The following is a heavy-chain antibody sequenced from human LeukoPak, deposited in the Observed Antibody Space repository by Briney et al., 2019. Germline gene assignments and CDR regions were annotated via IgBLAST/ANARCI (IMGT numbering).Heavy chain of an antibody. CDR3: ARGGSIAARPIDY. CDR2: ISSNGDGT. D-gene: IGHD6-6*01. V-gene: IGHV3-64*01. J-gene: IGHJ4*02. Sequence: GGSLTLFCAASGLTFSSYPMHWVRHAPGKGREYVSAISSNGDGTYYANSVEGRFTISRDNSKNTLFLQMGRLRAEDMAVYYCARGGSIAARPIDYWGQGTLVTVSS. CDR1: GLTFSSYP.